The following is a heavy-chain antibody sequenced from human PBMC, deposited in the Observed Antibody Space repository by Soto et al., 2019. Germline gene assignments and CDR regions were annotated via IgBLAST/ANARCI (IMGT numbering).Heavy chain of an antibody. CDR1: GFTFSSYA. CDR2: ISTI. V-gene: IGHV3-64*04. D-gene: IGHD6-13*01. CDR3: ARHPERIAEIGWFDP. J-gene: IGHJ5*02. Sequence: GGSLRLSCSASGFTFSSYAMHWVRQAPGKGLEYVSSISTIYYADSVKGRFTISRDNAKNSLYLQMNSLRAEDTAVYYCARHPERIAEIGWFDPWGQGTLVTVSS.